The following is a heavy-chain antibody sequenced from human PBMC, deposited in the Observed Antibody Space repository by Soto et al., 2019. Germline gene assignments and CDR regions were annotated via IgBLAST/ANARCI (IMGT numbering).Heavy chain of an antibody. CDR2: ISAYNDDR. CDR3: GGARSAAMVTSDY. J-gene: IGHJ4*02. D-gene: IGHD5-18*01. V-gene: IGHV1-18*01. Sequence: GPEVKKPGASVKVSCKASGYSFSDYGVTWVRQSPGQGLQWMGWISAYNDDRNYAQNFQDRITMTTDTSTSTAYVELRSLRSDDTAVYFCGGARSAAMVTSDYWGQGTLVTVSS. CDR1: GYSFSDYG.